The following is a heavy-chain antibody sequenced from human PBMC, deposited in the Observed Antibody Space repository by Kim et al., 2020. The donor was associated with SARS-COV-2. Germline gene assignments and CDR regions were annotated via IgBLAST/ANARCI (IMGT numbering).Heavy chain of an antibody. D-gene: IGHD3-9*01. V-gene: IGHV1-24*01. Sequence: ASVKVSCKVSGYTLTELSMHWVRQAPGKGLEWMGGFDPEDGETIYAQKFQGRVTMTEDTSTDTAYMELSSLRSEDTAVYYCATRRGAYYDILTGFKPGFEFDPWGQGTLVTVSS. CDR3: ATRRGAYYDILTGFKPGFEFDP. CDR1: GYTLTELS. CDR2: FDPEDGET. J-gene: IGHJ5*02.